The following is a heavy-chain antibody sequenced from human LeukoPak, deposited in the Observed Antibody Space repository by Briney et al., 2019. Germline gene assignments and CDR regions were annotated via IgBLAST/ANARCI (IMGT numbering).Heavy chain of an antibody. CDR2: IYYSGTT. V-gene: IGHV4-39*01. Sequence: PSETLSLTCTVSGGSFSSSDYYWGWIRQPPGKGLEWIGSIYYSGTTYYNPSLKSRVTISVDTSKNQFSLKLSSVTAADTAVYYCARQHFGITMVRGVIMFFDYWGQGTLVTVSS. CDR3: ARQHFGITMVRGVIMFFDY. J-gene: IGHJ4*02. CDR1: GGSFSSSDYY. D-gene: IGHD3-10*01.